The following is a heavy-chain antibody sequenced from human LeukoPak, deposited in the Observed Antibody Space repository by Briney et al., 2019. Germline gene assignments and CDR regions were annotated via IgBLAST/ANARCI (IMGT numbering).Heavy chain of an antibody. CDR3: ARKRFLEWSLDV. J-gene: IGHJ6*04. V-gene: IGHV4-38-2*01. CDR2: IYHSGST. D-gene: IGHD3-3*01. CDR1: GYSISSGYY. Sequence: SETLSLTCAVSGYSISSGYYWGWIRQPPGKGLEWIGSIYHSGSTYYNPSLKSRVTISVDTSKNQFSLKLSSVTAADTAVYYCARKRFLEWSLDVWGKGTTVTVSS.